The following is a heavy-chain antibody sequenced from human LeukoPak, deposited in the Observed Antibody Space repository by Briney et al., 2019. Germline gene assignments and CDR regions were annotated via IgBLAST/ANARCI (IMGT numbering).Heavy chain of an antibody. V-gene: IGHV4-61*01. D-gene: IGHD2-21*02. CDR2: IYYSGST. J-gene: IGHJ5*02. CDR1: GYSISSGYS. CDR3: ARDEFKHCGGDCYLGS. Sequence: SETLSLTCTVSGYSISSGYSWSWIRQPPGKGLEWIGYIYYSGSTNYNPSLKSRVTISVDTSKNQFSLKLSSVTAADTAVYYCARDEFKHCGGDCYLGSWGQGTLVTVSS.